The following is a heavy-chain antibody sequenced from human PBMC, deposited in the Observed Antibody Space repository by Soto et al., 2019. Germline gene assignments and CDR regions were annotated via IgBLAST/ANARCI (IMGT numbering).Heavy chain of an antibody. CDR2: INHSGSS. Sequence: QVQLQQWGAGLLKPSETLSLTCGVYGGSFRGYYWTWIRQPPGRGLEWIGEINHSGSSNYNPSLKSRVTISVDTSKNQFSLKLSSVTAADTAVYYCASGKATWLQLRYFYYGMDVW. V-gene: IGHV4-34*01. D-gene: IGHD5-12*01. J-gene: IGHJ6*01. CDR1: GGSFRGYY. CDR3: ASGKATWLQLRYFYYGMDV.